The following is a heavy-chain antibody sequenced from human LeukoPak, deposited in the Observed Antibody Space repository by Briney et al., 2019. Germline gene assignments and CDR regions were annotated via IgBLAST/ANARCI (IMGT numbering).Heavy chain of an antibody. J-gene: IGHJ4*02. D-gene: IGHD3-10*01. CDR3: AKGRRGALVWFGDPFDY. CDR1: GFIFSSYG. V-gene: IGHV3-30*18. Sequence: PGGSLRLSCVASGFIFSSYGMHRVRQAPGKGLEWVAVISYDGINKYYADSVKGRFTISRDNSKNTLYLQMNSLRAEDTAVYYCAKGRRGALVWFGDPFDYWGQGTLVTVSS. CDR2: ISYDGINK.